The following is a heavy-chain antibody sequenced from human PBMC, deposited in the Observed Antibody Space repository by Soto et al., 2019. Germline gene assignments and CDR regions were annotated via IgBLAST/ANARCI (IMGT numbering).Heavy chain of an antibody. D-gene: IGHD3-22*01. CDR3: ARGLHYHSISLDEY. CDR2: IIPILGIA. CDR1: GGTFSSYI. Sequence: QVQLVQSGAEVKKPGSSVKVSCKASGGTFSSYIISWVRQAPGQGLEWMGRIIPILGIANYAQKFQGRVTITADKSTSTAYMELSSLRSEDTAVYYCARGLHYHSISLDEYWGQGTLVTVSS. V-gene: IGHV1-69*02. J-gene: IGHJ4*02.